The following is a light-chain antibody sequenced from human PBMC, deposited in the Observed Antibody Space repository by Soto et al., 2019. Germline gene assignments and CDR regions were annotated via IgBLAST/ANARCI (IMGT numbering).Light chain of an antibody. CDR1: QGIGNY. J-gene: IGKJ1*01. Sequence: DVQMTQSPSALSASVGDGVTITCRASQGIGNYLAWFQQQPGKAPKRLIYFAYSVQYGVPSRFSVSGSGTQFTLTISGLQPEDFATYYCLQYSSYPWTFGQGTKVEI. CDR2: FAY. V-gene: IGKV1-17*03. CDR3: LQYSSYPWT.